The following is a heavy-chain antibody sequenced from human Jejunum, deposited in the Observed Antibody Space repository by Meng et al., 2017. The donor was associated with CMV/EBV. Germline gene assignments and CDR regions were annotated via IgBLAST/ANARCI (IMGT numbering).Heavy chain of an antibody. CDR2: IYDSGNA. CDR1: SISSSSNH. Sequence: SISSSSNHWGCIRQPPGKELEWIGNIYDSGNAYYTPSLKGRVSISKDTSKNQFSLRLDSVTATDTAVYYCARVRVHSSGWRPFDYWGRGALVTVSS. CDR3: ARVRVHSSGWRPFDY. D-gene: IGHD6-19*01. J-gene: IGHJ4*02. V-gene: IGHV4-39*07.